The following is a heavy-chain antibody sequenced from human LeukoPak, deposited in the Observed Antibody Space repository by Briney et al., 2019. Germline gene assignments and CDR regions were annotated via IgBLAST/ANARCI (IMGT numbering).Heavy chain of an antibody. CDR3: ARVTMIALSPGYMDV. V-gene: IGHV1-69*05. Sequence: SVKVSCKASGGTFSSYAISWVRQAPGQGLEWMGGIIPIFGTANYAQKFQGRVTITTDESTSTAYMELSSLRSEDTAVYYCARVTMIALSPGYMDVWGKGTTVTASS. CDR2: IIPIFGTA. D-gene: IGHD3-22*01. J-gene: IGHJ6*03. CDR1: GGTFSSYA.